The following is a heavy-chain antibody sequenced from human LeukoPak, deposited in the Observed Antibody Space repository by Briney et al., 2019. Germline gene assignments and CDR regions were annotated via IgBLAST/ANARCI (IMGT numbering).Heavy chain of an antibody. CDR2: IYYSGSI. CDR3: ARHFSGTSAPLPFDY. V-gene: IGHV4-59*08. D-gene: IGHD1-1*01. J-gene: IGHJ4*02. Sequence: SSETLSLTCTVSGGSISGYYWSWIRQTPGKGLEWIAYIYYSGSIEYNPSLKSRVTISVYTSKNQFSLTLSSVTAADTAVYYCARHFSGTSAPLPFDYWGQGTLVTVSS. CDR1: GGSISGYY.